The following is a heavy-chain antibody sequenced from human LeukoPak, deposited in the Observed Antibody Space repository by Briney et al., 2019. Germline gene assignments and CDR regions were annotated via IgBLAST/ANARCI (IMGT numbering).Heavy chain of an antibody. CDR2: INAGNGKT. V-gene: IGHV1-3*01. CDR3: ARGVWSSHNKEYFLDY. J-gene: IGHJ4*02. Sequence: ASVKVSCKTSGYTFDIYDMNWVRQAPGQRPEWMGWINAGNGKTKYSQSFQGRVTITRDTSASTAYMELSSLRSEDTAVYYCARGVWSSHNKEYFLDYWGQGTLVTVSS. D-gene: IGHD2-2*01. CDR1: GYTFDIYD.